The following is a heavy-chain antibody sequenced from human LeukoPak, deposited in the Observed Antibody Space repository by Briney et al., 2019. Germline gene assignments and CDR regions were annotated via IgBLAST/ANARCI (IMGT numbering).Heavy chain of an antibody. V-gene: IGHV3-15*01. CDR3: TTEDTAMATWY. CDR2: IKSKTDGGTT. CDR1: GFTFSSYA. D-gene: IGHD5-18*01. Sequence: PGGSLRLSCAASGFTFSSYAMSWVRQAPGKGLEWVGRIKSKTDGGTTNYAAPVKGRFTISRDDSKNTLYLQMNSLKTEDTAVYYCTTEDTAMATWYWGQGTLVTVSS. J-gene: IGHJ4*02.